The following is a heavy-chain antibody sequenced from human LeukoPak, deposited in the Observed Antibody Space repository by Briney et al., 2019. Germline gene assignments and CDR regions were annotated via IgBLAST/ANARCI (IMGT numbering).Heavy chain of an antibody. D-gene: IGHD2-2*01. J-gene: IGHJ4*02. CDR3: ARLPGGYCSSTSCYVY. CDR1: GYSISSGYY. V-gene: IGHV4-38-2*02. CDR2: IYHSGST. Sequence: SETLSLTCTVSGYSISSGYYWGWIRQPPGKGLEWIGSIYHSGSTYYNPSLKSRVTISVDTSKNQFSLKLSSVTAADTAVYYCARLPGGYCSSTSCYVYWGQGTQVTVSS.